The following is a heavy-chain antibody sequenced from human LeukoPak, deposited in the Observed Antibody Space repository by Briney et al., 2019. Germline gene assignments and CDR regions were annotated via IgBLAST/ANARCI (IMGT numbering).Heavy chain of an antibody. J-gene: IGHJ4*02. CDR3: ARERSGWYERWLDY. CDR2: IKEDGGEK. CDR1: GFTVSSNY. Sequence: GGSLRLSCVASGFTVSSNYMSWVRQAPGKGPEWVANIKEDGGEKNYVGSVKGRFTISRDNAKNSLYLQMNSLRVEDTAVYYCARERSGWYERWLDYWGQGTLVTVSS. V-gene: IGHV3-7*01. D-gene: IGHD6-19*01.